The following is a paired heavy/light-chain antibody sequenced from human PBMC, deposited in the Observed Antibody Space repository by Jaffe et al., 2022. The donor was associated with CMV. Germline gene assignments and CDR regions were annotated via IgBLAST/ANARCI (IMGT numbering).Light chain of an antibody. J-gene: IGLJ2*01. CDR2: EVT. V-gene: IGLV2-23*02. CDR3: CSHAGSGSMV. CDR1: SSNIGSYNL. Sequence: QSALTQPASVSGSPGQSITISCTGTSSNIGSYNLVSWYQQHPGKAPKSIIYEVTNRPSGVSNRFSGSKSGNTASLTISGLQPEDEADYYCCSHAGSGSMVFGGGTKLTVL.
Heavy chain of an antibody. V-gene: IGHV3-33*01. CDR1: GFTFSTYA. CDR2: IWNDGSNK. J-gene: IGHJ5*02. CDR3: ARDLPSGSNLMGWYFDP. D-gene: IGHD2-15*01. Sequence: QVHLMEYGGGVVQPGRSLRLSCAASGFTFSTYAMHWVRQAPGKGLEWVAVIWNDGSNKYYADSVKGRFTISRDNSKNTLYMQMNTLRAEDTAVYYCARDLPSGSNLMGWYFDPWGQGTLVTVSS.